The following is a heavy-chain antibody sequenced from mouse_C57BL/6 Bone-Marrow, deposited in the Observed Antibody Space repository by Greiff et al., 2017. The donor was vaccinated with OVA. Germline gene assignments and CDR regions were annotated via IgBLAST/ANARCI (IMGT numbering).Heavy chain of an antibody. V-gene: IGHV2-5*01. J-gene: IGHJ1*03. CDR1: GFSLTSYG. CDR2: IWRGGST. D-gene: IGHD1-1*01. Sequence: VQVVESGPGLVQPSQSLSITCTVSGFSLTSYGVHWVRQSPGKGLEWLGVIWRGGSTDYNAAFMSRLSITKDNSKSQVFFKMNSLQADDTAIYYCAKNNYGSSYDWYFDVWGTGTTVTVSS. CDR3: AKNNYGSSYDWYFDV.